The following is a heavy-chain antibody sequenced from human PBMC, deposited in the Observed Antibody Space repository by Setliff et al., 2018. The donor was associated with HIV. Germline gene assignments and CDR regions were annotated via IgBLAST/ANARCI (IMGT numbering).Heavy chain of an antibody. CDR1: CGSFRGYY. J-gene: IGHJ6*02. Sequence: PSETLSLTCVVYCGSFRGYYWSWIRQPPGKGLEWIGESNQSGSSNYNPSLKSRVTISVDTSKNEFSLNMGSVTAADTAVYYCAKGRSGYDSRLYYYHHGMDVWGQGTTVTVSS. CDR3: AKGRSGYDSRLYYYHHGMDV. V-gene: IGHV4-34*01. D-gene: IGHD5-12*01. CDR2: SNQSGSS.